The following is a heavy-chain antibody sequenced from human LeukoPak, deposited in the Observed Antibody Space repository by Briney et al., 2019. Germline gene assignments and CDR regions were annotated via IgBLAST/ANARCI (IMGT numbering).Heavy chain of an antibody. J-gene: IGHJ6*02. D-gene: IGHD3-10*01. CDR1: GFTFSPFA. Sequence: PGGSLRLSCAASGFTFSPFAMHWVRQAPGKGLEWVAVISYDGSNKYYADSVKGRFSISRDNSKNTLYLQMNSLRAEDRAVYYCARDRFLVWGQGTTVTVSS. CDR2: ISYDGSNK. CDR3: ARDRFLV. V-gene: IGHV3-30-3*01.